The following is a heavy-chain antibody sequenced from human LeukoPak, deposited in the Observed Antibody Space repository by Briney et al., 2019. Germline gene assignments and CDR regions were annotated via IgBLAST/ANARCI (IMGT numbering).Heavy chain of an antibody. Sequence: PSDPLSLTCVVYGVSFSGYYWSWIRQPPGKGLEWIGEINHSGSTNYNPSLKSRDTISVDTSKNQFSLKLRSVTAADTAVYYCARTRWLQSLFDYWGQGTLVTVSS. CDR1: GVSFSGYY. D-gene: IGHD5-24*01. V-gene: IGHV4-34*01. CDR3: ARTRWLQSLFDY. J-gene: IGHJ4*02. CDR2: INHSGST.